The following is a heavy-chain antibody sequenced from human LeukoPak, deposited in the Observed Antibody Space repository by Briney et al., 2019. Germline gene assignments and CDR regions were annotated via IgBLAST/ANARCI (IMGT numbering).Heavy chain of an antibody. CDR3: SRSTYTYDTSGRFDY. J-gene: IGHJ4*02. CDR1: GFTFRSYS. D-gene: IGHD3-22*01. Sequence: GGSLRLSCAASGFTFRSYSMNWVRQAPGKGLEWGSSISIISSYIYYTDSVKGRFTLSRDNAKNSLYLQISSLRAADTAIYYRSRSTYTYDTSGRFDYWGQGALVTV. CDR2: ISIISSYI. V-gene: IGHV3-21*04.